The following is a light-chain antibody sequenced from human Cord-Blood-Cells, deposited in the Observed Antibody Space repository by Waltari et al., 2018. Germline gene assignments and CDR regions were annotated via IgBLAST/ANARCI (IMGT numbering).Light chain of an antibody. Sequence: QSALTQPASVSGSPGPSITISCTGTSRDGGSYNLVSWYQQHPGKAPKLMIYEGSKRPSGVSNRFSGSKSGNTASLTISGLQAEDEADYYCCSYAGSSTYVFGTGTKVTVL. J-gene: IGLJ1*01. CDR3: CSYAGSSTYV. CDR1: SRDGGSYNL. V-gene: IGLV2-23*01. CDR2: EGS.